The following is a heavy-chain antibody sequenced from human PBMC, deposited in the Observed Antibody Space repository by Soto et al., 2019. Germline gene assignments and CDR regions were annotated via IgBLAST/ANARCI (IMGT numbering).Heavy chain of an antibody. Sequence: PSETLSLTSPVSGDSISSYYWILLRPPPGKGLEWIGYIYYSGSTNYNPSLKSRVTISVDTSKNQFSLKLSSVTAADTAVYYCARVVGPYCSGGSCSWFDPWGQGTRVNVSA. D-gene: IGHD2-15*01. J-gene: IGHJ5*02. V-gene: IGHV4-59*01. CDR3: ARVVGPYCSGGSCSWFDP. CDR2: IYYSGST. CDR1: GDSISSYY.